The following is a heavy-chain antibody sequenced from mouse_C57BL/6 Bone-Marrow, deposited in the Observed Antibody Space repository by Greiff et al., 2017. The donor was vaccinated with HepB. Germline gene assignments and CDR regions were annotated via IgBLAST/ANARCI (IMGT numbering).Heavy chain of an antibody. CDR2: IDPENGDT. CDR3: TTPYYSNSFAY. Sequence: VQLQQSGAELVRPGASVKLSCTASGFNIKDDYMHWVKQRPEQGLEWIGWIDPENGDTEYDAKFQGKATITADTSSNTAYLQLSSLTSEDTAVYYCTTPYYSNSFAYWGPGTLVTVSA. CDR1: GFNIKDDY. D-gene: IGHD2-5*01. V-gene: IGHV14-4*01. J-gene: IGHJ3*01.